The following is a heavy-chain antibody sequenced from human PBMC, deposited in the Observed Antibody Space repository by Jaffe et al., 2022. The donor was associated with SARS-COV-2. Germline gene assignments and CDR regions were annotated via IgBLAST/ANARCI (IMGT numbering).Heavy chain of an antibody. CDR2: INPNSGGT. D-gene: IGHD2-2*01. CDR1: GYTFTGYY. CDR3: ARDDIVVVPAAKGDAFDI. J-gene: IGHJ3*02. Sequence: QVQLVQSGAEVKKPGASVKVSCKASGYTFTGYYMHWVRQAPGQGLEWMGWINPNSGGTNYAQKFQGRVTMTRDTSISTAYMELSRLRSDDTAVYYCARDDIVVVPAAKGDAFDIWGQGTMVTVSS. V-gene: IGHV1-2*02.